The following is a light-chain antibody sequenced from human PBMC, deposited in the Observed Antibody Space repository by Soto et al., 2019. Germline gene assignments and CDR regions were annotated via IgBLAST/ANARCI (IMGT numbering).Light chain of an antibody. CDR1: SSNIGSNT. Sequence: QSALTQPPSASGTPGQRVTISCSGSSSNIGSNTVSWYQQLPGTAPKLLIHSNNQRPSGVPDRFSGSKSGTSASLAISGLQSEDEADYYCAAWDDSLNGRVFGTGTKVTVL. CDR3: AAWDDSLNGRV. CDR2: SNN. J-gene: IGLJ1*01. V-gene: IGLV1-44*01.